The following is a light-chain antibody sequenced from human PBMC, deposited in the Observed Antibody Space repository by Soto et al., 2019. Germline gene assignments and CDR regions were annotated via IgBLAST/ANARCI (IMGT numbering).Light chain of an antibody. CDR3: QQSYATPFT. Sequence: DIQMTQSPSSLSASVGDRVTITCRASHSISSYLNWYRQKPGKAPELLIYAASSLQSGVPSVFSASGSGTDFTLTISSLQPDDFATYYCQQSYATPFTFGPGTKVDI. V-gene: IGKV1-39*01. CDR1: HSISSY. J-gene: IGKJ3*01. CDR2: AAS.